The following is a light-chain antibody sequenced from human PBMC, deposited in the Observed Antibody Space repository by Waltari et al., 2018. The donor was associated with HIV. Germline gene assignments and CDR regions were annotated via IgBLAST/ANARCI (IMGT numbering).Light chain of an antibody. CDR1: GSNVGANF. V-gene: IGLV1-47*01. Sequence: QSVLTQAPSASGTPGKRVTLYCAGTGSNVGANFVSWYQQLPGMAPKLLTYSNNERPSRVPDRFSGSKSGTSASLAISGLRSEDEAVYFCAAWDDSVSGWAFGEGTKVTVL. J-gene: IGLJ2*01. CDR3: AAWDDSVSGWA. CDR2: SNN.